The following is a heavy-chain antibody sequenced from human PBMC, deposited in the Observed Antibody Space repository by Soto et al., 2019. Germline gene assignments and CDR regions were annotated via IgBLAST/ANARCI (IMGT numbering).Heavy chain of an antibody. V-gene: IGHV1-18*01. CDR1: GYTFTSYG. CDR3: ARDYLYYGSGSYGTFDY. CDR2: ISAYNGNT. J-gene: IGHJ4*02. D-gene: IGHD3-10*01. Sequence: VQLVQSGAEVKKPGASVKVSCKASGYTFTSYGISWVRQAPGQGLEWMGWISAYNGNTNYAQKLQGRVTMTTDTSTSTAYMELRSLRSDDTAVYYCARDYLYYGSGSYGTFDYWGQGTLVTVSS.